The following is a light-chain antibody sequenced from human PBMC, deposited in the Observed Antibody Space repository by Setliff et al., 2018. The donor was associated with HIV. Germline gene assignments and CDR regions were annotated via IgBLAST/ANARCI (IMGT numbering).Light chain of an antibody. CDR1: TGAVTSDYY. J-gene: IGLJ2*01. CDR3: LLQYDSARF. CDR2: NIN. V-gene: IGLV7-43*01. Sequence: QAVVTQEPSLTVSPGGTVTLTCASSTGAVTSDYYPYWFQQNAGQPPRALIYNINNKHSWTPSRFSGYLLGGKAALTLSGVQPEDEADYYCLLQYDSARFFGGGTKFTVL.